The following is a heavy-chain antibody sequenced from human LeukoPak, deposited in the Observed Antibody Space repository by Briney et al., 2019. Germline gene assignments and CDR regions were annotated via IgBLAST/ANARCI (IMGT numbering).Heavy chain of an antibody. V-gene: IGHV3-48*03. CDR2: ISSSGSTI. J-gene: IGHJ3*02. CDR3: ARARLTDYVWGRRTFDI. Sequence: GGSLRLSCAASGFTFSSYEMNWVRQAPGKGLEWVSYISSSGSTIYYADSVKGRFTISRDNAKKSLYLQMNSLRAEDTAVYYCARARLTDYVWGRRTFDIWGQGTMVTISS. D-gene: IGHD3-16*01. CDR1: GFTFSSYE.